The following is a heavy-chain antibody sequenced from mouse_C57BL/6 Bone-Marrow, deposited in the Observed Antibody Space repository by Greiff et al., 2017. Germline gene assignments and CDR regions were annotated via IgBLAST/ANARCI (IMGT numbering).Heavy chain of an antibody. J-gene: IGHJ3*01. Sequence: QVQLQQSGAELVRPGASVKLSCKASGYTFTDYYINWVKQRPGQGLEWIARIYPGSGNTYYNEKFKGKATLTAEKSSSTAYMQLSSLTSEDSAVXYCARHLFAYWGQGTLVTVSA. CDR1: GYTFTDYY. CDR2: IYPGSGNT. CDR3: ARHLFAY. V-gene: IGHV1-76*01.